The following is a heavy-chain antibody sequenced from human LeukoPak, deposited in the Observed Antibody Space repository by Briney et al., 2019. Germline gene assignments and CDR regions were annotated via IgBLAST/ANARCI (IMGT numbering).Heavy chain of an antibody. D-gene: IGHD5-18*01. CDR1: GVTCSSYW. CDR2: IKPDGSEP. Sequence: GGSLRLSCGASGVTCSSYWMTWVRQAPGKGLEWVANIKPDGSEPTYVDSVKGRFTISREHPQNSLYLPMNSLSLEETAVYQCSSQPALVDLDLWGKGPLVTVSS. V-gene: IGHV3-7*01. CDR3: SSQPALVDLDL. J-gene: IGHJ4*02.